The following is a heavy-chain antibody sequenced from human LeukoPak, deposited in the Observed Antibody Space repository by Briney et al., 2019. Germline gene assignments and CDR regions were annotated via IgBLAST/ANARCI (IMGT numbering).Heavy chain of an antibody. D-gene: IGHD3-9*01. CDR3: ARVTGYMIEDYFDY. J-gene: IGHJ4*02. V-gene: IGHV4-59*01. Sequence: PSETLSLTCTVSGGSISSYYWSWIRQPPGKGLEWIGYIYYSGSTNYNPSLKSRVTISVDTSKNQFSLKLSSVTAADTAVYYCARVTGYMIEDYFDYWGQGILVTVSS. CDR2: IYYSGST. CDR1: GGSISSYY.